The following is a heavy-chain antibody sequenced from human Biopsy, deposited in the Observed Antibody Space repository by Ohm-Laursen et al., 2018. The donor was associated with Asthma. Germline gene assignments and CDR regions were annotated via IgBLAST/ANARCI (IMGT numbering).Heavy chain of an antibody. J-gene: IGHJ4*02. D-gene: IGHD5-24*01. Sequence: TLSLTCTVSGGSISSGGYYWSWIRQHPGKGLEWIGYIYYSGSTNYNLSLKSRVTISVDTSKDQFSLKLSSVTAADTAVYYCARVKDGYNFDYWGQGTLVTASS. V-gene: IGHV4-31*03. CDR3: ARVKDGYNFDY. CDR1: GGSISSGGYY. CDR2: IYYSGST.